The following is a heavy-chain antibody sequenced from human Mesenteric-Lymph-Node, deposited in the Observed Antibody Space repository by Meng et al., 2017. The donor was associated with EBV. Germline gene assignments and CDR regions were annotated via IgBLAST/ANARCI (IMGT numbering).Heavy chain of an antibody. CDR2: IFYSGST. V-gene: IGHV4-30-4*01. D-gene: IGHD1-1*01. J-gene: IGHJ4*02. CDR1: XDSISRSSYY. CDR3: AREFREVTGNYWTVLFDY. Sequence: QVQLQESGPGLVXPXXXXXLTXAXXXDSISRSSYYWTWIRQPPGKGLEWIGYIFYSGSTDYNPSLKSRTTISVDTSKNQFSLKLSSVTAADTAVYYCAREFREVTGNYWTVLFDYWGQGSLVTVSS.